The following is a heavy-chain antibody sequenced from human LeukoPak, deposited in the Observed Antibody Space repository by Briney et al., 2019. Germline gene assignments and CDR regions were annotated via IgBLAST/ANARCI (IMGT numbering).Heavy chain of an antibody. Sequence: GGSLRLSCAASGFTFSSYAMHWVRQAPGKGLEWVAVISYDGSNKYYADSVKGRFTISRDNSKNTLYLQMNSLRAEDTAVYYCAKSSGWSQFDPWGQGTLVTVSS. V-gene: IGHV3-30*04. CDR3: AKSSGWSQFDP. CDR1: GFTFSSYA. J-gene: IGHJ5*02. D-gene: IGHD6-19*01. CDR2: ISYDGSNK.